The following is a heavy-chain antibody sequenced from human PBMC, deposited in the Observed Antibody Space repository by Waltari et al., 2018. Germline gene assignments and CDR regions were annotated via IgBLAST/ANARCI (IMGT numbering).Heavy chain of an antibody. Sequence: QVQLQQWGAGLLKPSETLSLTCAVYGGAFSGYYWSWIRQPPGKGLEWIGEINHSGSTNYNPSLKSRVTISVDTSKNQFSLKLSSVTAADTAVYYCARRGSSWYGHWGQGTLVTVSS. CDR2: INHSGST. D-gene: IGHD6-13*01. CDR1: GGAFSGYY. V-gene: IGHV4-34*01. CDR3: ARRGSSWYGH. J-gene: IGHJ4*02.